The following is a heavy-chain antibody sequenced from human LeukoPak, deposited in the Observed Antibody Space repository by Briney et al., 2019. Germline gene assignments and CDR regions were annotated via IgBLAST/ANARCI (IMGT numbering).Heavy chain of an antibody. CDR3: ARTTVTLFFDY. J-gene: IGHJ4*02. V-gene: IGHV3-66*01. CDR1: GFTVSSNY. CDR2: IYSGGST. D-gene: IGHD4-4*01. Sequence: GGSLRLSCAASGFTVSSNYMSWVRQAPGKGLEWVSVIYSGGSTYYADSVKGRFTISRDNSKNTLYLQMNSLRAEDTAVYYCARTTVTLFFDYWGQGTLVTVSS.